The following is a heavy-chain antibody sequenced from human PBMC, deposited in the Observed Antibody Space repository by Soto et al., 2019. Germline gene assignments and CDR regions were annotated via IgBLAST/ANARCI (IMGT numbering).Heavy chain of an antibody. CDR1: GFTFSSNG. V-gene: IGHV3-33*01. J-gene: IGHJ4*02. Sequence: ESGGGVVQPGRSLRLSCAASGFTFSSNGMHWVRQAPGKGLEWVAVIWYDGSNKYYADSVKGRFTISRDNFKNTLYLQMDSLRAEDTAVYYCARWGNNKILDFWGQGTLVTVSS. D-gene: IGHD3-16*01. CDR2: IWYDGSNK. CDR3: ARWGNNKILDF.